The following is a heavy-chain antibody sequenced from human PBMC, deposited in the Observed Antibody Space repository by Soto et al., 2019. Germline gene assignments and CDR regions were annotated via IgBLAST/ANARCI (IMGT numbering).Heavy chain of an antibody. CDR3: ARTSKNGTRFDY. CDR2: VYHSGIT. CDR1: GGSLSTSNW. D-gene: IGHD1-1*01. Sequence: SETLSLTCAVSGGSLSTSNWCSWVRQPPGKVLEWIGEVYHSGITNYIPSFKSRVAMSVDKSKNQFSLKLNSVTAADTALYYCARTSKNGTRFDYWGQGSLVTVSS. J-gene: IGHJ4*02. V-gene: IGHV4-4*02.